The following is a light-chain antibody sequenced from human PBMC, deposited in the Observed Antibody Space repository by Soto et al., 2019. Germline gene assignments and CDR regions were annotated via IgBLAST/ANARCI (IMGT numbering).Light chain of an antibody. CDR2: GAS. CDR1: QSVSSR. CDR3: QQYVTSAIT. Sequence: EIVLTQSPGTLSLSPGERATLSWGASQSVSSRLAWYQQKPGQAPRLLISGASSRATGIPDRFSGSGSGTDFTLTISRLENEDFALYYCQQYVTSAITFGQGTRLEIK. J-gene: IGKJ5*01. V-gene: IGKV3-20*01.